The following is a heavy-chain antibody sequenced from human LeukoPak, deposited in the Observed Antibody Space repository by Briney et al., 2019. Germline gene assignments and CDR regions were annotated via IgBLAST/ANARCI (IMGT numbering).Heavy chain of an antibody. V-gene: IGHV3-23*01. Sequence: GGSLRLSCAASGFTFSSYAMSWVRQAPGKGLEWVSAISGSGGSTYYADSVKGRFTISRDNSKSTLYLQMNSLRAEDTAVYYCANVYGSGSSFGDYWGQGTLVTVSS. J-gene: IGHJ4*02. CDR2: ISGSGGST. D-gene: IGHD3-10*01. CDR3: ANVYGSGSSFGDY. CDR1: GFTFSSYA.